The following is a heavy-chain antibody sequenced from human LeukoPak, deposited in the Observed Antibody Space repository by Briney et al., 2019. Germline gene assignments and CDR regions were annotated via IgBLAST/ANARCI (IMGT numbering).Heavy chain of an antibody. Sequence: GGSLRLSCAASGFTVSSNYMTWVRQAPGKGLEWAGRIKSKTDGGTTDYAAPVKGRFTISRDDSKNTLYLQMNSLKTEDTAVYYCTKGGYYDFWSGYYTGYYFDYWGQGTLVTVSS. V-gene: IGHV3-15*01. J-gene: IGHJ4*02. D-gene: IGHD3-3*01. CDR3: TKGGYYDFWSGYYTGYYFDY. CDR1: GFTVSSNY. CDR2: IKSKTDGGTT.